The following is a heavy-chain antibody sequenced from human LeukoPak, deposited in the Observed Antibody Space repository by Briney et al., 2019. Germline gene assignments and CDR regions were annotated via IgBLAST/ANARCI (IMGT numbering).Heavy chain of an antibody. CDR1: GFTFNYYA. D-gene: IGHD3-22*01. V-gene: IGHV3-30*04. CDR3: AKDFRISGRDYYDSSGYEDY. Sequence: QPGTSLRLSCVASGFTFNYYAIHWVRQAPGKGLEWAAVISFDGKNKFYADSVKGRFTISRDNSKNTLYLQMNSLRAEDTAVYYCAKDFRISGRDYYDSSGYEDYWGQGTLVTVSS. CDR2: ISFDGKNK. J-gene: IGHJ4*02.